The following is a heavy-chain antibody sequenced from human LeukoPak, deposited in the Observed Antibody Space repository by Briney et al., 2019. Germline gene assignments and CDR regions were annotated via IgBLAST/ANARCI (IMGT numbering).Heavy chain of an antibody. Sequence: ASVKVSCKASGYTFTGDYMHWVRQAPGQGLEWMGWINPKSGGTNYAQKFQGRVTMTRDTSISTAYMELSRLRSDDTAVYYCARGGERAAFDYWGQGTLVTVSS. J-gene: IGHJ4*02. CDR3: ARGGERAAFDY. CDR1: GYTFTGDY. V-gene: IGHV1-2*02. D-gene: IGHD2-21*01. CDR2: INPKSGGT.